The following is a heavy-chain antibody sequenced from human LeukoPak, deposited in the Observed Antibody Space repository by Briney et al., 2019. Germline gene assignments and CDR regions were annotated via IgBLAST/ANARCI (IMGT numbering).Heavy chain of an antibody. D-gene: IGHD3-3*01. V-gene: IGHV3-30*02. CDR3: AKVGDFWSGYYH. CDR2: IRCDGSNK. CDR1: GFTFSSYG. Sequence: GGSLRLSCAASGFTFSSYGMHWVRQAPGKGLEWVAFIRCDGSNKYYADSVKGRFTISRDNSKNTLYLQMNSLRAEDTAVYYCAKVGDFWSGYYHWGQGTLVTVSS. J-gene: IGHJ5*02.